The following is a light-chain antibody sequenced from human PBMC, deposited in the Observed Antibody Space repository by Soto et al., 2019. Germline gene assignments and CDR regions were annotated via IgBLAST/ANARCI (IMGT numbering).Light chain of an antibody. Sequence: QSALTQPASVSGSPGQSITISCTGTSSDVGSYNLVSWYQRHPGKAPKLMIYEGSKRPSGVSNRFSGSKSGNTASLTISGLQAEDEADYYCCSYAGSSTFVVFGGGTKLTVI. CDR1: SSDVGSYNL. J-gene: IGLJ2*01. V-gene: IGLV2-23*03. CDR3: CSYAGSSTFVV. CDR2: EGS.